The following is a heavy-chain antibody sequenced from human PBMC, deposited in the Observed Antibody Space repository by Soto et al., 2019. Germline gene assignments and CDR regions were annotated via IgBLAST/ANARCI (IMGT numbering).Heavy chain of an antibody. Sequence: QVHLVESGGGVVQPGSSLRLSCAASEFTFRIFAMHWLRQSPGKGLEWVAVISYDGSRKADSVKGRFTVSRDNSWNTLYLQMNSLRAEETAIYYCARGDREDIEEVVGVRPGEYSMEVWGQGTTVTVSS. J-gene: IGHJ6*02. CDR3: ARGDREDIEEVVGVRPGEYSMEV. CDR1: EFTFRIFA. CDR2: ISYDGSRK. D-gene: IGHD1-26*01. V-gene: IGHV3-30-3*01.